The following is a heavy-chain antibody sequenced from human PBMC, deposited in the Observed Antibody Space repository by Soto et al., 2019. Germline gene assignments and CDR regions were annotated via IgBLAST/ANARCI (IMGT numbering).Heavy chain of an antibody. D-gene: IGHD2-2*01. V-gene: IGHV3-23*01. CDR3: AKPPESSSTFYYYGLDV. CDR2: LSGSGATT. Sequence: VQLLESWGGLVQPGGSLRLSCAASGFAFSSYAMTWVRQAPGKGLEWVSALSGSGATTYYADSVKGQFTISRDNSKNTLSLDMNSLRAEDTAVYYCAKPPESSSTFYYYGLDVWGQGTTVTVSS. CDR1: GFAFSSYA. J-gene: IGHJ6*02.